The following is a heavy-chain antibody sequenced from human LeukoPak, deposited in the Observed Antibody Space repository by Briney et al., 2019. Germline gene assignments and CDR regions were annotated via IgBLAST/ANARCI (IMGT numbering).Heavy chain of an antibody. CDR1: GGSFSGYY. Sequence: SETLSLTCAVYGGSFSGYYWSWIRQPPGKGLEWIGEINHSGSTNYNPSLKSRVTISVDTSKNQFSLKLSSVTAADTAVYYCAAGSYSSGWLFDYWGQGTLVTVSS. D-gene: IGHD6-19*01. V-gene: IGHV4-34*01. CDR2: INHSGST. CDR3: AAGSYSSGWLFDY. J-gene: IGHJ4*02.